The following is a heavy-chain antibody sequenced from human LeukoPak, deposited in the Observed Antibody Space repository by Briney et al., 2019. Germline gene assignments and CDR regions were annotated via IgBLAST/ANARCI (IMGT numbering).Heavy chain of an antibody. CDR1: GGSISSSSYY. V-gene: IGHV4-39*01. CDR2: IYYSGST. CDR3: AGRIVPEWLLYFDY. Sequence: PSETLSLTCTVSGGSISSSSYYWGWIRQPPGKGLEWIGSIYYSGSTYYNPSLKSRVTISVDTSKNQFSLKLSSVTAADTAVYYCAGRIVPEWLLYFDYWGQGTLVTVSS. D-gene: IGHD5-18*01. J-gene: IGHJ4*02.